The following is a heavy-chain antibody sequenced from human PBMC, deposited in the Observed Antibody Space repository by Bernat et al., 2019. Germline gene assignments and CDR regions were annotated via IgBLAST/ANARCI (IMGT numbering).Heavy chain of an antibody. CDR3: ARVRY. J-gene: IGHJ4*02. D-gene: IGHD1-14*01. Sequence: QVQLVESGGGVVQPGRSLRLSCAASGFTFSSYAMHWVHQAPGKGLEWVAVISYDGSNKYYADSVKGRFTISRDNSKNTLYLQMNSLRAEDTAVSYCARVRYWGQGTLVTVSS. CDR2: ISYDGSNK. CDR1: GFTFSSYA. V-gene: IGHV3-30-3*01.